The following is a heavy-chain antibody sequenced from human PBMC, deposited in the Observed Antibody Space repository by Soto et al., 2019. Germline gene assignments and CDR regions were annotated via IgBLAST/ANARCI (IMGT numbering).Heavy chain of an antibody. J-gene: IGHJ6*03. Sequence: SETLSLTCTVSGGSISSYYWSWIRQPPGKGLEWIGYIYYSGSTNYNPSLKSRVTISVDTSKNQFSLKLSSVTAADTAVYYCARVTLTQDDFWRGYYMSYYYYYMDVWGKGTTVPVPS. D-gene: IGHD3-3*01. CDR2: IYYSGST. CDR3: ARVTLTQDDFWRGYYMSYYYYYMDV. CDR1: GGSISSYY. V-gene: IGHV4-59*01.